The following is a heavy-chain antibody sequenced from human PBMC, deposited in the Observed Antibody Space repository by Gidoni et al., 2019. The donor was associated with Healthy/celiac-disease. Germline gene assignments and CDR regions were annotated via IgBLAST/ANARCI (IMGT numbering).Heavy chain of an antibody. CDR3: AKVGSGTTASPYGMDV. J-gene: IGHJ6*02. CDR1: DFTFDVYA. V-gene: IGHV3-9*01. D-gene: IGHD4-17*01. CDR2: ISGSSCSI. Sequence: EVQLVESGGGFVKPGRSLRLSCAASDFTFDVYAMHWVRQAPGKGLGWVSGISGSSCSIGYADSVKGRFTISRDNAKNSLYLQMNSLRAEDTALYYCAKVGSGTTASPYGMDVWGQGTTVTVSS.